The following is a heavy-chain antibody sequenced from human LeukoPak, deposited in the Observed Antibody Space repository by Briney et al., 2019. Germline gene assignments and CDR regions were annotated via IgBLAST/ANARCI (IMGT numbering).Heavy chain of an antibody. CDR1: GYSISSGYY. CDR2: IYHSGST. D-gene: IGHD3-9*01. J-gene: IGHJ4*02. CDR3: VRETPLRYFDWLPHNYFDY. Sequence: SETLSLTCTVSGYSISSGYYWGWIRQPPGKGLEWIGSIYHSGSTYYNPSLKSRVTVSVETSKNQFNLKLSSVTAADTAVYYCVRETPLRYFDWLPHNYFDYWGQGTLVTVSS. V-gene: IGHV4-38-2*02.